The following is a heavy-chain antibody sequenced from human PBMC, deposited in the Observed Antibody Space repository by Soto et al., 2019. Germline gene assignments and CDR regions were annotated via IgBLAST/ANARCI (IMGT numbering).Heavy chain of an antibody. CDR2: IYYSGST. CDR1: GGSISSYY. V-gene: IGHV4-59*01. J-gene: IGHJ3*02. Sequence: KPSETLSLTCTVSGGSISSYYWSWIRQPPGKGLEWIGYIYYSGSTNYNPSLKSRVTISVDTSKNQFSLKLSSVTAADTAVYYCARVTNDAFDIWGQGTMVTVSS. CDR3: ARVTNDAFDI. D-gene: IGHD4-4*01.